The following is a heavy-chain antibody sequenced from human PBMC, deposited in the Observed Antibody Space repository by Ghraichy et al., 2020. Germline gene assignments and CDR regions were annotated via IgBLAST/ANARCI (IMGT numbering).Heavy chain of an antibody. V-gene: IGHV3-30*03. CDR1: GFTFSSYG. Sequence: GGSLRLSCAASGFTFSSYGMHWVRQAPGKGLEWVALISYDGSNKYYADSLKGRFTISRDNSRNTLYLQMNSLRVEDTAVYYCATLGATVVSAHFDYWGQGTLVTVSS. D-gene: IGHD4-23*01. J-gene: IGHJ4*02. CDR2: ISYDGSNK. CDR3: ATLGATVVSAHFDY.